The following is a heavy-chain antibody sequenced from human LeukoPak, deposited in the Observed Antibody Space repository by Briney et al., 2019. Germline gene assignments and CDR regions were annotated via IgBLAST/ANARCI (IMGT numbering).Heavy chain of an antibody. D-gene: IGHD4-17*01. J-gene: IGHJ4*02. CDR3: AREQDYGAPFGY. V-gene: IGHV3-30*09. Sequence: GGSLRLSCAASGFTFSSYAMHWVRQAPGKGLEWVAVISYDGSNKYYADSVKCGFAISRDNSKNTLYLQVNSLRAEDTAVYYCAREQDYGAPFGYWGQGTLVTVSS. CDR2: ISYDGSNK. CDR1: GFTFSSYA.